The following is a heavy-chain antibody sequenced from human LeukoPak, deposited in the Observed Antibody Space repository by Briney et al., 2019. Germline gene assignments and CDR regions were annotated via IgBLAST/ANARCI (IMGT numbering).Heavy chain of an antibody. D-gene: IGHD6-19*01. CDR3: ARVTHSGFDY. J-gene: IGHJ4*02. V-gene: IGHV4-30-2*01. CDR1: GGSISSYS. CDR2: IYHSGST. Sequence: SETLSLTCTVSGGSISSYSWSWIRQPPGKGLEWIGYIYHSGSTYYNPSLKSRVTISVDRSKNQFSLKLSSVTAADTAVYYCARVTHSGFDYWGQGTLVTVSS.